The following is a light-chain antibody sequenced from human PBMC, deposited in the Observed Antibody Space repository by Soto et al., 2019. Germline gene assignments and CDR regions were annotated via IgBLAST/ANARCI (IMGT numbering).Light chain of an antibody. V-gene: IGLV1-47*01. CDR1: SSNIGSNY. CDR2: RNN. CDR3: AAWDDSLSACYV. Sequence: QAVETQPPSASGTPGQRVTISCSGSSSNIGSNYVYWYQQLPGTAPKLLIYRNNQRPSGVPGRFSGSKSGTSASLAISGLRSEDEADYYCAAWDDSLSACYVFGTGTKLTVL. J-gene: IGLJ1*01.